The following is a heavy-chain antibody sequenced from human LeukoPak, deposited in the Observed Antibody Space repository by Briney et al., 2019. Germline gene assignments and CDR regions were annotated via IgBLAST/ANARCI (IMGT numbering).Heavy chain of an antibody. J-gene: IGHJ4*02. CDR3: ARERPDYGDFDY. D-gene: IGHD4-17*01. CDR2: IYYSGST. V-gene: IGHV4-30-4*08. CDR1: GGSISSGDYY. Sequence: SQTLSLNCTVSGGSISSGDYYWSWIRQPPGKGLEWIGYIYYSGSTYYNPSLKSRVTISVDTSKNQFSLKLSSVTAADTAVYYCARERPDYGDFDYWGQGTLVTVSS.